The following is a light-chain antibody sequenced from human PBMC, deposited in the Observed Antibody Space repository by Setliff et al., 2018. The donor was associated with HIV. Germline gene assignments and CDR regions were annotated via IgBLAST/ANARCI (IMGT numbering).Light chain of an antibody. V-gene: IGLV2-14*03. CDR1: SSDVGGYYS. J-gene: IGLJ1*01. Sequence: QSALTQPASVSGSPGQSITISCTGISSDVGGYYSVSWYQQHPGKVPKLMIYDVINRPSGVSNRFSGSRSGNTASLTISGLQVEDEADYYCSSYTTSSTLYVFGPGTKVTVL. CDR2: DVI. CDR3: SSYTTSSTLYV.